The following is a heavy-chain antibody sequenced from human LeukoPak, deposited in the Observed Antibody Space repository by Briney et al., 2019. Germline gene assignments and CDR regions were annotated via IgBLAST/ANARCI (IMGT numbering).Heavy chain of an antibody. J-gene: IGHJ6*03. CDR2: MSSDNGNT. Sequence: ASVKVSCKTSGHSINTFGITWVRQAPGQGREWIGWMSSDNGNTNYADKLQGRVTITRDPSRTTAHMDLRSLRSDATAFYFCANVAKGRYFFYYMDVWGAGTTVPVSS. D-gene: IGHD5-12*01. CDR3: ANVAKGRYFFYYMDV. V-gene: IGHV1-18*01. CDR1: GHSINTFG.